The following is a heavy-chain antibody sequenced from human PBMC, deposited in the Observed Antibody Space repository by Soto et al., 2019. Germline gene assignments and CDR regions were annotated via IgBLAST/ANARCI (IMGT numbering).Heavy chain of an antibody. CDR1: GFTFSSYA. D-gene: IGHD5-18*01. CDR3: AKVGHPGYSYGYVFGY. V-gene: IGHV3-23*01. Sequence: GGSLRLSCAASGFTFSSYAMSWVRQAPGKGLEWVSGISGSGGSTYYADSVKGRFTISRDNSNNTLHLQMNSLGVEDTAVYYCAKVGHPGYSYGYVFGYWGQGTLVTVSS. CDR2: ISGSGGST. J-gene: IGHJ4*02.